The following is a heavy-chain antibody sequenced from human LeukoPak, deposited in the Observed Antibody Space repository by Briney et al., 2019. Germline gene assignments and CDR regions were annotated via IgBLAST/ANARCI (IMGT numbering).Heavy chain of an antibody. CDR2: IYSGRST. Sequence: PGGSLRLSCAASGFTFSIYPMSWVRQAPGKGLEWVSTIYSGRSTYYPDSLKGRFTISRDDSKNTVYLQMNSLRGEDTAVYYCARRTVIYSGSLIDYWGQGTLVTVSS. D-gene: IGHD1-26*01. V-gene: IGHV3-23*05. J-gene: IGHJ4*02. CDR1: GFTFSIYP. CDR3: ARRTVIYSGSLIDY.